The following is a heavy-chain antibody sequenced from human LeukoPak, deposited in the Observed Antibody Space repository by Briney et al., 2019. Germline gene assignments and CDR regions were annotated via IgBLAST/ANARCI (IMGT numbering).Heavy chain of an antibody. CDR3: ARDRRVATDYMDV. V-gene: IGHV1-2*02. CDR2: INPNSGGT. D-gene: IGHD5-12*01. CDR1: GYTFTGYY. Sequence: GSVKVSCKASGYTFTGYYMHWVRQAPGQGLEWMEWINPNSGGTNYAQKFQGRVTMTRDTSISTAYMELSRLRSDDTAVYYCARDRRVATDYMDVWGKGTTVTVSS. J-gene: IGHJ6*03.